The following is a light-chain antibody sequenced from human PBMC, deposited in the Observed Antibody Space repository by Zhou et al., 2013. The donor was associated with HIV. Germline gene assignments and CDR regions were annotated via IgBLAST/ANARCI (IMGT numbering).Light chain of an antibody. CDR1: QDISNY. Sequence: DIQMTQSPSSLSASIGDRVTITCQASQDISNYLSWYQQKPGKAPKLLIYDASNLETGVPSRFSGSGSGTDFSFTISSLQPEDIATYYCQXYDNILMTFGQGTRLE. CDR3: QXYDNILMT. CDR2: DAS. V-gene: IGKV1-33*01. J-gene: IGKJ5*01.